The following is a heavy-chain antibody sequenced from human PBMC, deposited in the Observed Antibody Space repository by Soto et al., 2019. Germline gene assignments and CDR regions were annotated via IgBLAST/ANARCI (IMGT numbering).Heavy chain of an antibody. V-gene: IGHV3-66*01. CDR3: ARAGYSYGTGAFDI. J-gene: IGHJ3*02. CDR2: IYSGGST. CDR1: GFTVSSNY. Sequence: EVQLVESGGGLVQPGGSLRLSCAASGFTVSSNYMSWVRQAPGKGLEWVSVIYSGGSTYYADSVKGRFTISRDNSKNTLYLQMNSLRAEDTAVYYCARAGYSYGTGAFDIWGQGTTVTVSS. D-gene: IGHD5-18*01.